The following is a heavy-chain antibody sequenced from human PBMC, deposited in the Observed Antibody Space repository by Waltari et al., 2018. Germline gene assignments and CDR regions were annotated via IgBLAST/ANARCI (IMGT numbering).Heavy chain of an antibody. CDR1: GGSIRNGSYY. CDR3: AKGAGDQPPKFDP. Sequence: QVQLQESGPGLVKPSQTLSLSCSVSGGSIRNGSYYWTWIRQPPGKGLEWIGYIYYTGTTYYNPSLKNRVFISVDTSKNQFSLNLTSVTAADTAVYYCAKGAGDQPPKFDPWGQGTLVTVSS. J-gene: IGHJ5*02. D-gene: IGHD7-27*01. V-gene: IGHV4-30-4*08. CDR2: IYYTGTT.